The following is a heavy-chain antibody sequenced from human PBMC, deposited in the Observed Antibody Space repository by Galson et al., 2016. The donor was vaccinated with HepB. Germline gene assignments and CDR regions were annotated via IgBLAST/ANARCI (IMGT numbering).Heavy chain of an antibody. D-gene: IGHD6-13*01. Sequence: SLRLSCAASGFAISNNHMSWVRQAPGKGLDWVSIIYFDGRTFHADSVKGRFTISRDISKNTVYLQMSSLIAEDTAVYYCAAAAAAKDLDYCGQGTQVTVSS. CDR2: IYFDGRT. CDR3: AAAAAAKDLDY. CDR1: GFAISNNH. J-gene: IGHJ4*02. V-gene: IGHV3-53*01.